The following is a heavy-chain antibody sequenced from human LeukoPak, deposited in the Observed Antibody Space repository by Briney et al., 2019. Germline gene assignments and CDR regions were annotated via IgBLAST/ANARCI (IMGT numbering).Heavy chain of an antibody. J-gene: IGHJ3*02. V-gene: IGHV1-8*03. D-gene: IGHD1-26*01. Sequence: ASVKVSCMASGCTFISYDINWVRQATGKGLEWMGWMNSNSGNTGYVQKFHGRVTITRNTSISTAYMELSSLRSEDTAVYYCARRGTYSGSYYDAFDIWGQRTMVTVSS. CDR3: ARRGTYSGSYYDAFDI. CDR2: MNSNSGNT. CDR1: GCTFISYD.